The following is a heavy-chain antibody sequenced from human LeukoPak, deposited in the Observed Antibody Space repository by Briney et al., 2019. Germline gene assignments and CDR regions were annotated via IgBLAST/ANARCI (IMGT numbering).Heavy chain of an antibody. CDR2: IYYSGST. J-gene: IGHJ5*02. Sequence: SETLSLTCTVSGGSISSSSYYWGWIRQPPGKGLEWIGSIYYSGSTYYNPSLESRVTISVDTSKNQFSLKLSSVTAADTAVYYCARKLDYSSGWYGKGWFDPWGQGTLVTVSS. D-gene: IGHD6-19*01. CDR3: ARKLDYSSGWYGKGWFDP. V-gene: IGHV4-39*01. CDR1: GGSISSSSYY.